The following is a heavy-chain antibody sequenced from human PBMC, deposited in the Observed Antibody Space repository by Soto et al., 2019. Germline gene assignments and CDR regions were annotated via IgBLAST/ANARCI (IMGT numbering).Heavy chain of an antibody. J-gene: IGHJ6*02. CDR3: ATRSGACISTSCYSGMDV. CDR1: GFTFSSYA. Sequence: QVQLVESGGGVVQPGRSLRLSCAASGFTFSSYAMHWVRQAPGKGLEGVAVISYDGSNKYYADSVKGRFTISRDNSKNTRYLQMNSLRAEDTAVYYCATRSGACISTSCYSGMDVWGQGTTVTVSS. CDR2: ISYDGSNK. V-gene: IGHV3-30-3*01. D-gene: IGHD2-2*02.